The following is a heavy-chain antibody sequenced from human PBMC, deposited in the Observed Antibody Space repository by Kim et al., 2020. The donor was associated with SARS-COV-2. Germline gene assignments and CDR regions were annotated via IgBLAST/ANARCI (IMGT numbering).Heavy chain of an antibody. CDR3: AKDPRGYCSGGSCYPY. CDR1: GFTFSSYA. J-gene: IGHJ4*02. CDR2: ISGSGGST. V-gene: IGHV3-23*01. D-gene: IGHD2-15*01. Sequence: GGSLRLSCAASGFTFSSYAMSWVRQAPGKGLEWVSAISGSGGSTYYADSVKGRFTISRDNSKNTLYLQMNSLRAEDTAVYYCAKDPRGYCSGGSCYPYWGQGTLVTVSS.